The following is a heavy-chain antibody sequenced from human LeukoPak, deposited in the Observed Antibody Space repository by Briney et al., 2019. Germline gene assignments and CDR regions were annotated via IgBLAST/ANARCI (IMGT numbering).Heavy chain of an antibody. D-gene: IGHD6-6*01. Sequence: GGSLRLSCAASGFTFSDYYMSWLRQAPGKGLEWVSYISSSSSYTNYADSVKGRFTISRDNAKNSLYLQMNSLRAEDTAVYYCARDLRYSSSSQTSYGMDVWGQGTTVTVSS. CDR1: GFTFSDYY. J-gene: IGHJ6*02. CDR2: ISSSSSYT. V-gene: IGHV3-11*06. CDR3: ARDLRYSSSSQTSYGMDV.